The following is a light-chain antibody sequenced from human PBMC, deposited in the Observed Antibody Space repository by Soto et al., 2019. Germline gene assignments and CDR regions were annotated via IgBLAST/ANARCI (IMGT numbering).Light chain of an antibody. CDR2: DVS. V-gene: IGKV3-20*01. CDR1: QSVSSSY. J-gene: IGKJ1*01. CDR3: QQYGSSPT. Sequence: EIVLTQSPGTLSLSPGERATLSCRSSQSVSSSYLAWYQQKPGQAPRLLIYDVSSRATGIPDRFSGSGSGTDITLIISRLEPEDSEVYYCQQYGSSPTFGQGTKVEIK.